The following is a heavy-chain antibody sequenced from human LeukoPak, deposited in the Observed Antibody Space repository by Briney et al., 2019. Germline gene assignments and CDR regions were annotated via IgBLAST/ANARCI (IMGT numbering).Heavy chain of an antibody. V-gene: IGHV3-66*02. D-gene: IGHD2-21*01. J-gene: IGHJ6*03. CDR1: GFTFSSNY. CDR3: ARSQIPSVYYYYMDV. Sequence: GGSLRLSCAASGFTFSSNYMSWVRQAPGKGLEWVSVIYSGGSTYYADSVKGRFTISRDNSKNTLYLQMNSLRAEDTAVYYCARSQIPSVYYYYMDVWGKGTTVTVSS. CDR2: IYSGGST.